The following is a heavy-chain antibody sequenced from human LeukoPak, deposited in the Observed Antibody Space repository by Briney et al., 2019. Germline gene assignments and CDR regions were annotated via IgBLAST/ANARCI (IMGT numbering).Heavy chain of an antibody. CDR3: AKDAGSSGEFDY. CDR1: GFTYDDYG. J-gene: IGHJ4*02. CDR2: ISWDGGSA. Sequence: GGAVRLFCEASGFTYDDYGKQWGGEAPGKGMEWVSLISWDGGSAYYADSVKVRFTISRDNSKNSLYLQMNSLRAEDTALYYCAKDAGSSGEFDYWGQGTLVTVSS. V-gene: IGHV3-43D*03. D-gene: IGHD6-13*01.